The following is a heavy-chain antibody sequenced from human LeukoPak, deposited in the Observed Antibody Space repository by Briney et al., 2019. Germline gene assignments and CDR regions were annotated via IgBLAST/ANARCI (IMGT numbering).Heavy chain of an antibody. Sequence: GGSLRLSCAASGFTFNRYSMNWVRQAPGKGLEWVSYISSGNSTSYYADSVKGRFTISRDNAKNSLYLQMNSLRAEDTAVYYCARGGRRDGYNFGYWGQGTLVTVSS. CDR1: GFTFNRYS. CDR2: ISSGNSTS. CDR3: ARGGRRDGYNFGY. D-gene: IGHD5-24*01. J-gene: IGHJ4*02. V-gene: IGHV3-48*01.